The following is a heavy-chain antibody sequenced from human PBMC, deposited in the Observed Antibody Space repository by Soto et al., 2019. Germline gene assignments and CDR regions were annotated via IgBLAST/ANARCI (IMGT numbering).Heavy chain of an antibody. CDR2: IIPIFGTA. J-gene: IGHJ3*02. CDR3: ATGGRISKVGASGIEAFDI. D-gene: IGHD1-26*01. CDR1: GGTFSSYA. V-gene: IGHV1-69*13. Sequence: SVKVSCKASGGTFSSYAISWVRQAPGQGLEWMGGIIPIFGTANYAQKFQGRVTITADESTSTAYMELSSLRSEDTAVYYCATGGRISKVGASGIEAFDIWGQGTMVTVS.